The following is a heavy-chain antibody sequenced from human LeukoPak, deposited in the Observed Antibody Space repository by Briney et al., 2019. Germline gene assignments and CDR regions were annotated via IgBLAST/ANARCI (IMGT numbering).Heavy chain of an antibody. V-gene: IGHV3-23*01. CDR1: GFTFSSYV. Sequence: GGSLRLSCVASGFTFSSYVMSWVRQAPEKGLEWVSGIVGSGGSTYSADSVKGRFTISRDNSKNTLYLQMNSLRAEDTAVYYCAKGTLWSGYYYFDYWGQGTLVTVSS. CDR3: AKGTLWSGYYYFDY. D-gene: IGHD3-3*01. J-gene: IGHJ4*02. CDR2: IVGSGGST.